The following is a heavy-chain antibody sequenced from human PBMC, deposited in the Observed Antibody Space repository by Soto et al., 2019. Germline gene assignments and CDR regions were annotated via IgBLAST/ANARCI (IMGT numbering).Heavy chain of an antibody. CDR1: GFTFSSYS. J-gene: IGHJ5*02. D-gene: IGHD3-22*01. Sequence: GESLKISCAASGFTFSSYSMNWVRQAPGKGLEWVSSISSSSSYIYYADSVKGRFTISRDNAKNSLYLQMNSLRAEDTAVYYCARDGSSGYYYAGWFDPWGQGTLVTVSS. CDR2: ISSSSSYI. CDR3: ARDGSSGYYYAGWFDP. V-gene: IGHV3-21*01.